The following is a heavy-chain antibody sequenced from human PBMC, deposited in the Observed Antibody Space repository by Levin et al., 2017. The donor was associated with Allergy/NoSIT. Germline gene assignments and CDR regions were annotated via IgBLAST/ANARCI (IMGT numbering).Heavy chain of an antibody. Sequence: GGSLRLSCAASGFTFSYHAMHWVRQTPGKGLEWVAVISFDGTNKYYTDSMKGRFTISRDNSKNTLYLQINSLRVEDTAVYYCARDPSAGESHFDYWGQGTLVTVSS. V-gene: IGHV3-30*04. CDR2: ISFDGTNK. J-gene: IGHJ4*02. CDR3: ARDPSAGESHFDY. CDR1: GFTFSYHA. D-gene: IGHD3-10*01.